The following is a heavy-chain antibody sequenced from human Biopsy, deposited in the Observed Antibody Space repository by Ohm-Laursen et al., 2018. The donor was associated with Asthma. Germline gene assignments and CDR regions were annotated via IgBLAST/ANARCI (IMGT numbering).Heavy chain of an antibody. CDR1: GCTFNTYV. CDR2: INPVFGTT. Sequence: SVKVSCKSLGCTFNTYVIGWVRQAPGQGLEWMGGINPVFGTTTYPQKFQDRVTITADDSTSTVYMELSSLRSEDTAVYYCARKAGSCISRTCYSLDFWGQGTLVTVSS. V-gene: IGHV1-69*13. CDR3: ARKAGSCISRTCYSLDF. J-gene: IGHJ4*02. D-gene: IGHD2-2*01.